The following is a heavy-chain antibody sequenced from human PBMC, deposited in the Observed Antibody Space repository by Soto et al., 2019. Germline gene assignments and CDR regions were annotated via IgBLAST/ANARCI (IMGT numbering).Heavy chain of an antibody. J-gene: IGHJ5*02. V-gene: IGHV3-21*01. CDR3: AREGALKPFSS. CDR1: GFTFSNYN. Sequence: GGSLRLSCVASGFTFSNYNMNWVRQAPGKGLEWVSHISGTSVYIHYADSVKGRFTISRDNAKSSVYLQMDSLRVEDTAVYYCAREGALKPFSSWGQGARVTVSS. CDR2: ISGTSVYI.